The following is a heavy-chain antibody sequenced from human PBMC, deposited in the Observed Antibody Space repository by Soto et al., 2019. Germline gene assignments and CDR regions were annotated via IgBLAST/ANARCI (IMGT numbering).Heavy chain of an antibody. J-gene: IGHJ3*02. D-gene: IGHD2-15*01. CDR3: ARRHVVVVAATRGDAFDI. Sequence: SETLSLTCAVSGSSINDYYWTWIRQSPGKELEWIGFVYHSGNTNYNPSLKSRVAISLDTSKSYFSLKLYSVTAADTAVYYCARRHVVVVAATRGDAFDIWGQGTMVTVSS. CDR1: GSSINDYY. V-gene: IGHV4-59*08. CDR2: VYHSGNT.